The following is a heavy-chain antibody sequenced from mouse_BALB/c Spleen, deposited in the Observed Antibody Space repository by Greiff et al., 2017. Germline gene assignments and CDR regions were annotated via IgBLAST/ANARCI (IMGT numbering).Heavy chain of an antibody. Sequence: EVMLVESGGGLVQPGGSRKLSCAASGFTFSSFGMHWVRQAPEKGLEWVAYISSGSSTIYYADTVKGRFTLSRDNPKNTLFLQMTSLRSEDTAMYYCARSGGYDTWFAYWGQGTLVTVSA. CDR3: ARSGGYDTWFAY. CDR2: ISSGSSTI. V-gene: IGHV5-17*02. D-gene: IGHD2-2*01. J-gene: IGHJ3*01. CDR1: GFTFSSFG.